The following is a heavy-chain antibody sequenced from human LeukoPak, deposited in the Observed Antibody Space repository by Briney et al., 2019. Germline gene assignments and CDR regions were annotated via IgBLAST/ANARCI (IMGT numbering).Heavy chain of an antibody. CDR3: AREWVLAARPGYYFDY. J-gene: IGHJ4*02. Sequence: SETLSLTCTVSGGSISSYYWSWIRQPPGKGLEWIGYIYYSRSTNYNPSLKSRVTISVDTSKNQFSLKLSSVTAADTAVYYCAREWVLAARPGYYFDYWGQGTLVTVSS. D-gene: IGHD6-6*01. CDR1: GGSISSYY. V-gene: IGHV4-59*01. CDR2: IYYSRST.